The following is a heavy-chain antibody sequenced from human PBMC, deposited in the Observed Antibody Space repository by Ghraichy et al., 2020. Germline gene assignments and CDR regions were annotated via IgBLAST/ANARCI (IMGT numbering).Heavy chain of an antibody. J-gene: IGHJ4*02. D-gene: IGHD3-10*01. V-gene: IGHV3-30*18. CDR2: ISYDGSNK. CDR3: AKDRPLRLLWFGEPPDY. Sequence: GGSLRLSCAASGFTFSSYGMHWVRQAPGKGLEWVAVISYDGSNKYYADSVKGRFTISRDNSKNTLYLQMNSLRAEDTAVYYCAKDRPLRLLWFGEPPDYWGQGTLVTVSS. CDR1: GFTFSSYG.